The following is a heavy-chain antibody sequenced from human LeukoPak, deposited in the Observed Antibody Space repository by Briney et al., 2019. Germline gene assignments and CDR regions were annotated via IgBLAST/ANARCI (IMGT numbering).Heavy chain of an antibody. J-gene: IGHJ1*01. Sequence: PGGSLRLSCAASGLTVSNNYMSWVRQAPGKGLEWISVIYSGGSTYYADSVKGRFTISRDNSKNTLYLQMESLRAEDTAVYYCARTDETAPAEDFQHWGQGTLVTVSS. CDR3: ARTDETAPAEDFQH. V-gene: IGHV3-53*01. CDR2: IYSGGST. D-gene: IGHD2-21*02. CDR1: GLTVSNNY.